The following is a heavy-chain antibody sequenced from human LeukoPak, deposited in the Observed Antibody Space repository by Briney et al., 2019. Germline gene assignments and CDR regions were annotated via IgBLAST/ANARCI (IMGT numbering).Heavy chain of an antibody. CDR1: GGTFSSYA. CDR2: INPNSGGT. CDR3: ARGSSGSRSYNWFDP. Sequence: ASVKVSCKASGGTFSSYAISWVRQAPGQGLEWMGWINPNSGGTNYAQKFQGWVTMTRDTSISTAYMELSRLRSDDTAVYYCARGSSGSRSYNWFDPWGQGTLVSVSS. J-gene: IGHJ5*02. V-gene: IGHV1-2*04. D-gene: IGHD1-26*01.